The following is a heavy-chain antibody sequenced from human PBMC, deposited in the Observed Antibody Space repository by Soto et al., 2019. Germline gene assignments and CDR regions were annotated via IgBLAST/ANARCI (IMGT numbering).Heavy chain of an antibody. CDR1: GGSISSGGYY. J-gene: IGHJ6*02. Sequence: SETLSLTCTVSGGSISSGGYYWSWIRQHPGKGLEWIGYIYYSGSTYYNPSLKSRVTISVDTSKKQFSLKLSSVPAADTAVYYCARGKIAAAGTNYYYYYGMDVWGQGTTVTVSS. CDR2: IYYSGST. V-gene: IGHV4-31*03. D-gene: IGHD6-13*01. CDR3: ARGKIAAAGTNYYYYYGMDV.